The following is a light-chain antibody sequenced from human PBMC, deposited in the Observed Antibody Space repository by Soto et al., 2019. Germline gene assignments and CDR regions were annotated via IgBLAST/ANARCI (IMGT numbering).Light chain of an antibody. CDR2: GAS. CDR1: QSVRNSY. J-gene: IGKJ2*01. V-gene: IGKV3-20*01. Sequence: EILLTQSPGTLSLSPGERATLSCRASQSVRNSYLAWYQQKPGQAPRLLIYGASGRASGIPDRFSGSGSGTEFTLTISRLETEDFAVYYCQQYGSSPYTFGQGTKLEI. CDR3: QQYGSSPYT.